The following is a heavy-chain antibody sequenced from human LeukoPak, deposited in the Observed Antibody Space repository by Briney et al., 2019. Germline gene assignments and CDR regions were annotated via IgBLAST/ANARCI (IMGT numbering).Heavy chain of an antibody. Sequence: SETLSLTCAVYGGSFSGYYWSWIRQPPGKGLEWIGEINHSGSTNYDPSLKSRVTISVDTSKNQFSLKLSSVTAADTAVYYCARAGYGSGSENDYWGQGTLVTVSS. V-gene: IGHV4-34*01. CDR3: ARAGYGSGSENDY. CDR1: GGSFSGYY. CDR2: INHSGST. J-gene: IGHJ4*02. D-gene: IGHD3-10*01.